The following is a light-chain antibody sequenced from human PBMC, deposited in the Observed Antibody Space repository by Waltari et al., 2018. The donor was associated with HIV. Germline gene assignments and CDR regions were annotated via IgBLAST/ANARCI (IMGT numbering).Light chain of an antibody. CDR1: RLTIGTYL. V-gene: IGLV1-51*01. CDR3: GTWDSALSGHYV. Sequence: SVLTPPPSMSAAPGQQVTIPCSVPRLTIGTYLFASDQKVPGTAPKLLIYDNNKRPSGIPDRVSGSKSGTSATLDIAGLQTGDEADYYCGTWDSALSGHYVFGTGTKVTVL. CDR2: DNN. J-gene: IGLJ1*01.